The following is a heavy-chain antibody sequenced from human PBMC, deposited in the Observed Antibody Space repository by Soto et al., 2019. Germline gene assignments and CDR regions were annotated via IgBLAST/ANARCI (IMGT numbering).Heavy chain of an antibody. V-gene: IGHV1-3*01. Sequence: QVQLVQSGAEVKKPGASVKVSCKASGYTFTSYAMHWVRQAPGQRLEWMGWINAGNGNTKYSQKFQGRVNITRDTSASTAYRELSSLRSEDTAVYYCARDRGIVVVTFDAFDIWGQGTMVTVSS. D-gene: IGHD3-22*01. CDR2: INAGNGNT. CDR1: GYTFTSYA. J-gene: IGHJ3*02. CDR3: ARDRGIVVVTFDAFDI.